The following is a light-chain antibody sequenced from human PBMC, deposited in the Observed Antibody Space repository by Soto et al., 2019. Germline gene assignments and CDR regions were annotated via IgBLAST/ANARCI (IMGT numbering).Light chain of an antibody. J-gene: IGLJ3*02. CDR2: NND. V-gene: IGLV1-44*01. Sequence: QSVLTQAPSASGTPGQRVTISCSGSSSNIGSNTVSWYQQVPGTAPKLLIYNNDQRSSGVPDRFSGSKSGTSASLAIGGLQSEDEADYYCTAWDDSLNGWVFGGGTKVTVL. CDR3: TAWDDSLNGWV. CDR1: SSNIGSNT.